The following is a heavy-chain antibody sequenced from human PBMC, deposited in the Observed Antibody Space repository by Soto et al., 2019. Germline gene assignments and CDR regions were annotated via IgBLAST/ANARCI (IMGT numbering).Heavy chain of an antibody. J-gene: IGHJ4*02. CDR3: ARDGRSSYSSGWYYFDY. Sequence: ASVKVSCKASGYTFTSYGISWVRQAPGQGLEWMGWISSYNGNTNYAQKVQGRVTMTTDTSTSTTYMELSSLRSEDTAVYYCARDGRSSYSSGWYYFDYWGQGTLVTVSS. CDR1: GYTFTSYG. D-gene: IGHD6-19*01. V-gene: IGHV1-18*04. CDR2: ISSYNGNT.